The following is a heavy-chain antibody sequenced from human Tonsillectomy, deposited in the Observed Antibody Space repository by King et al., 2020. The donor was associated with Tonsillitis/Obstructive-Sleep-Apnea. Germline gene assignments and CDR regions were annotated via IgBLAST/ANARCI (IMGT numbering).Heavy chain of an antibody. V-gene: IGHV1-69*01. J-gene: IGHJ4*02. Sequence: EQLVQSGAEVKKPGSSVKVSCKASGGTFSSYAISWVRQAPGQGLDWMGGIIPIFGTANYAQKFQGRVTITADESTSTDYMELSSLRSEDTAVYYCARDFGSCRSTSCYYLFHYWGQGTLVTVSS. CDR2: IIPIFGTA. D-gene: IGHD2-2*03. CDR3: ARDFGSCRSTSCYYLFHY. CDR1: GGTFSSYA.